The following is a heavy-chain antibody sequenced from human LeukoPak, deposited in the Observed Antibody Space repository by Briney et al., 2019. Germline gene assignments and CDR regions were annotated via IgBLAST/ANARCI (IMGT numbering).Heavy chain of an antibody. V-gene: IGHV4-34*01. CDR2: INHSGIT. CDR3: SRGLVYGNYVFDY. CDR1: GGSFSGYY. D-gene: IGHD4-11*01. Sequence: SETLSLTCAVYGGSFSGYYWSWIRQPPGKGLEWIGEINHSGITNSNPSLESRVTISVDTSRNHFSLNLRSVTAADTAVFYCSRGLVYGNYVFDYCGQGTLVTVSS. J-gene: IGHJ4*02.